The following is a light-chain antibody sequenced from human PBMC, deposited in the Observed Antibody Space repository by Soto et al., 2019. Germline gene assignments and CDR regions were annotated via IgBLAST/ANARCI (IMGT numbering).Light chain of an antibody. J-gene: IGKJ3*01. CDR3: QSFAT. CDR1: QSVSSN. Sequence: EIVMTQSPATLSVSPGERATLSCRASQSVSSNVAWYQHKPGQAPSLLIYGASTRATGIPARFSGSGSGTEFTLSISSLQAEDFVVYDCQSFATFSPGTKVDIK. V-gene: IGKV3-15*01. CDR2: GAS.